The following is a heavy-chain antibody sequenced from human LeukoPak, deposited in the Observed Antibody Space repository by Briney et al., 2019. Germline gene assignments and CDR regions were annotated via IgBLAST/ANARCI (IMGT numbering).Heavy chain of an antibody. D-gene: IGHD3-10*01. CDR2: INTNTGNP. J-gene: IGHJ4*02. V-gene: IGHV7-4-1*02. CDR1: GYTFTSYG. CDR3: ARGGWFGELPLDY. Sequence: ASVKVSCKASGYTFTSYGISWVRQAPGQGLEWMGWINTNTGNPTYAQGFTGRFVFSLDTSVSTAYLQISSLKAEDTAVYYCARGGWFGELPLDYWGQGTLVTVSS.